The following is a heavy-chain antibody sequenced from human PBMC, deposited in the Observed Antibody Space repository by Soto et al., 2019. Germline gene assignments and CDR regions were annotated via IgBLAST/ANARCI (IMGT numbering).Heavy chain of an antibody. Sequence: ASVKVSCKASGYTFTSYGISWVRQAPGQGLEWMGWISACNGNTNYAQKLQGRVTMTTDTSTSTAYMELRSLRSDDTAVYYCARERRPSGWSTANYYYYGMDVWGQGTTVTVSS. CDR2: ISACNGNT. V-gene: IGHV1-18*04. D-gene: IGHD6-19*01. CDR3: ARERRPSGWSTANYYYYGMDV. CDR1: GYTFTSYG. J-gene: IGHJ6*02.